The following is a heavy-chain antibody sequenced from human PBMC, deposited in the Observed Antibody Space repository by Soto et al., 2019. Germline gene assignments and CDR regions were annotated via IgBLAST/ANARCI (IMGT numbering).Heavy chain of an antibody. J-gene: IGHJ4*02. CDR3: ARDGGDRSALTD. Sequence: QVQLVESGGGVVQPGRSLRLSCAASGFTFSSYAMHWVRQAPGKGLEWVAVISYDGSNKYYADSVKGRFTISRDNSKNTLYLQMNSRRAEDTAVYYCARDGGDRSALTDWGQGTLVTVSS. CDR1: GFTFSSYA. D-gene: IGHD3-16*01. V-gene: IGHV3-30-3*01. CDR2: ISYDGSNK.